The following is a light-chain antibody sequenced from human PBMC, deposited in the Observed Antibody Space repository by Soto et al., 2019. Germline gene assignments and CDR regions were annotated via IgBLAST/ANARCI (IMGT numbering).Light chain of an antibody. CDR3: QQYYSPLSLT. J-gene: IGKJ4*01. V-gene: IGKV4-1*01. CDR1: QSVLYSSDNKNY. CDR2: WAS. Sequence: DIVMTQSPDSLAVSLGERATINCKSSQSVLYSSDNKNYLAWYQQKPGQPPKLLIKWASTRETGVPDRFSGSGSGTHFTLTISSLQAEDVAVYYCQQYYSPLSLTFGGGTKVEIK.